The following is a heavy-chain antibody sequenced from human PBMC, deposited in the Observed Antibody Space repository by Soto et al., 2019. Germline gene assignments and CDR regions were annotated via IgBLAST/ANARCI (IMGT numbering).Heavy chain of an antibody. J-gene: IGHJ6*02. CDR1: GFTFSSYS. V-gene: IGHV3-48*02. Sequence: HPGGSLTLSCAASGFTFSSYSMNWVRQAPGKGLEWVSYISSSSSTIYYADSVKGRFTISRDNAKNSLYLQMNSLRDEDTDVYYCPSTIERIAHCSSTSCRTGWEYYYYGRDVWRPGTTVTVS. CDR3: PSTIERIAHCSSTSCRTGWEYYYYGRDV. D-gene: IGHD2-2*01. CDR2: ISSSSSTI.